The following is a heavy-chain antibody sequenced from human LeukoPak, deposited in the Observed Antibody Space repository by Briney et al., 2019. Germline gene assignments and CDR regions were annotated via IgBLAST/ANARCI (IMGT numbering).Heavy chain of an antibody. Sequence: ASVKVSCKASGYTFTSYGISWVRQAPGQRLEWMGWINAGNGNTKYSQKFQGRVTITRDTSASTAYMELSSLRSEDTAVYYCARVGVTTVTNTRLGYGMDVWGQGTTVTVSS. J-gene: IGHJ6*02. V-gene: IGHV1-3*01. CDR1: GYTFTSYG. CDR3: ARVGVTTVTNTRLGYGMDV. D-gene: IGHD4-11*01. CDR2: INAGNGNT.